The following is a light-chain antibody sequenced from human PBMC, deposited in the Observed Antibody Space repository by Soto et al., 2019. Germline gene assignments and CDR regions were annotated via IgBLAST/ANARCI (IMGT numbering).Light chain of an antibody. V-gene: IGKV1-5*01. Sequence: DIQMTQSPSTLSASVGDRVTITCLASQSISSWLAWYQQKPGRAPKLLIYAASTLQSRVPSSFSGSGSGTDFTLTISCLQSEDFATYYCQQYYSHPQTFGQGTKVDIK. CDR2: AAS. CDR1: QSISSW. CDR3: QQYYSHPQT. J-gene: IGKJ1*01.